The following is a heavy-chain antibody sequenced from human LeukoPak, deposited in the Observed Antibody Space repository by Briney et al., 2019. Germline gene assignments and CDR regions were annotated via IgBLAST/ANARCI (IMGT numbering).Heavy chain of an antibody. CDR3: ARRQSGSSTDFDY. J-gene: IGHJ4*02. CDR1: GYSFTSYW. CDR2: IYPGDSDT. D-gene: IGHD1-26*01. V-gene: IGHV5-51*01. Sequence: GESLKISCKGSGYSFTSYWIGWVRQLPGKGLEWMGIIYPGDSDTRYSPSFQGQATISADKSISTAYLQWSSLKASDTAMYYCARRQSGSSTDFDYWGQGTLVTVSS.